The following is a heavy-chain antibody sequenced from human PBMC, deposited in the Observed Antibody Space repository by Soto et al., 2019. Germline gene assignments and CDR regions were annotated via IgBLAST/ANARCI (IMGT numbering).Heavy chain of an antibody. CDR2: IWYDGSNK. D-gene: IGHD2-2*01. V-gene: IGHV3-33*01. CDR3: ARAPPDIVVVPAAMPVYYYYMDV. Sequence: GGSLRLSCAASGFTFSSYGMHWVRQAPGKGLEWVAVIWYDGSNKYYADSVKGRFTISRDNSKNTLYLQMNSLRAEDTAVYYCARAPPDIVVVPAAMPVYYYYMDVWGKGTTVTVSS. J-gene: IGHJ6*03. CDR1: GFTFSSYG.